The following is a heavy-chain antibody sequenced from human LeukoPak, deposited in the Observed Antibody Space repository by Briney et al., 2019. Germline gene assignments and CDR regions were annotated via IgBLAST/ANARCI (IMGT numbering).Heavy chain of an antibody. CDR2: IYYTGDT. CDR1: GVSISSYY. J-gene: IGHJ3*02. D-gene: IGHD2-8*01. Sequence: PSETLSLTCTVSGVSISSYYWSWIRLPPGKGLDWIANIYYTGDTNYNPSLQSRVTISVDASKSQFSLKLGSVTAADTAVYYCARGFQWHPKPNAFDIWGQGTTVTVSS. CDR3: ARGFQWHPKPNAFDI. V-gene: IGHV4-59*01.